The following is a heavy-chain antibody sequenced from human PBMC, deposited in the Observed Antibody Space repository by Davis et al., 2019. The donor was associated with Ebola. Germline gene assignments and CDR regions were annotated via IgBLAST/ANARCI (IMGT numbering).Heavy chain of an antibody. CDR3: ARGRKVAKMGSWFDP. CDR2: INPSGGST. CDR1: GYTFTNHY. D-gene: IGHD5-12*01. J-gene: IGHJ5*02. Sequence: AASVKVSCKASGYTFTNHYMHWVRQAPGQGLEWMGLINPSGGSTSHAQKFQGRVTMTRDTSITTAYMELSSLTSDDTAVYYCARGRKVAKMGSWFDPWGQGTLVTVSS. V-gene: IGHV1-46*01.